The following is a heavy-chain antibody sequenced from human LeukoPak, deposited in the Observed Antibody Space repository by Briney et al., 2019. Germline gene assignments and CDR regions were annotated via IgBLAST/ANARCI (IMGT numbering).Heavy chain of an antibody. CDR3: ASLVYYYGSGSYGYYFDY. D-gene: IGHD3-10*01. CDR2: FDPEDGET. V-gene: IGHV1-24*01. J-gene: IGHJ4*02. CDR1: GYTLTELS. Sequence: ASVKVSCKVSGYTLTELSMHWVRQAPGKGLEWMGGFDPEDGETIYAQKFQGRVTITADKSTSTAYMELSSLRSEDTAVYYCASLVYYYGSGSYGYYFDYWGQGTLVTVSS.